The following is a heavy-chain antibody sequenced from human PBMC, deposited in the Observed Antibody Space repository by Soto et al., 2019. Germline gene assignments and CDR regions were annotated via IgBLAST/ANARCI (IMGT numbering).Heavy chain of an antibody. CDR1: GFIFTDWF. V-gene: IGHV1-46*04. CDR3: AKEGGIPGEVDA. Sequence: HLAQSGPEVKRPGASVKISCKASGFIFTDWFMHWVRQAPGQGPEWMGIINTRGGNSIYSQKLQARVTMTRAKSTSTLYVELSSLTSADTAVYYRAKEGGIPGEVDAWGQGTLVTVPS. CDR2: INTRGGNS. D-gene: IGHD3-16*01. J-gene: IGHJ1*01.